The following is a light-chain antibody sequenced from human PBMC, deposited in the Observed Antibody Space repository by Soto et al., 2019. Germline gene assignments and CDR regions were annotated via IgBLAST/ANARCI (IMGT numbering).Light chain of an antibody. Sequence: QSALTQPRSVSGSPGQSVTISCTGSSSDVGGYNYVSWYQQYPGKAPKLIIFDVSERPSGVPDRFSGSKSGNTASLPISGLQPDDEADYYCCSYAGSHFVFGGGTQLTVL. J-gene: IGLJ3*02. CDR1: SSDVGGYNY. CDR3: CSYAGSHFV. CDR2: DVS. V-gene: IGLV2-11*01.